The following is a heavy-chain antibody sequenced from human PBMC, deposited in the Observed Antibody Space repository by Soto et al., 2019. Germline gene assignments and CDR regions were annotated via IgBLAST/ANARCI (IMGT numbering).Heavy chain of an antibody. CDR2: IYYSGST. J-gene: IGHJ3*02. D-gene: IGHD3-3*01. CDR3: ARATETYYDFWSGYYRGAFDI. V-gene: IGHV4-59*01. Sequence: QVQLQESGPGLVKPSETLSLTCTVSGGSISSYYWSWIRQPPGKGLEWIGYIYYSGSTNYNPSLKSRVSISVDTSKNQFSRKLSSVTAADTAVYYCARATETYYDFWSGYYRGAFDIWGQGTMVTVSS. CDR1: GGSISSYY.